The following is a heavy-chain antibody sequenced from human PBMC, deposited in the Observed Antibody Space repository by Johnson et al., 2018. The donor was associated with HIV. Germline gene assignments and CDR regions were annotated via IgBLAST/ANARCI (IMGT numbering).Heavy chain of an antibody. CDR1: GFIVSSNC. CDR2: IYSGGST. CDR3: AREPRLLTDAFDI. Sequence: EVQLVESGGGLMQPGGSLRLSCAASGFIVSSNCMTWVRQAPGKGLEWVSVIYSGGSTYYVDSVKGRFTISRDNSKNTLYLQMNSLRVEDTAVYYCAREPRLLTDAFDIWGQGTMVTVSS. D-gene: IGHD5-18*01. V-gene: IGHV3-66*03. J-gene: IGHJ3*02.